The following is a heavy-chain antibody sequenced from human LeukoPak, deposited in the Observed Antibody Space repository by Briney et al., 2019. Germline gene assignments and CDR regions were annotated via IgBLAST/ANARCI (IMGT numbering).Heavy chain of an antibody. CDR1: GGSINSSSYY. CDR2: IYTSGST. CDR3: ARANWGFGD. J-gene: IGHJ3*01. V-gene: IGHV4-39*07. Sequence: PSETLSLTCTVSGGSINSSSYYWGWIRQPPGKGLEWIGRIYTSGSTNYNPSLKSRVTISVDTSKNQFSLKLSSVTAADTAVYYCARANWGFGDWGQGTMVTVSS. D-gene: IGHD7-27*01.